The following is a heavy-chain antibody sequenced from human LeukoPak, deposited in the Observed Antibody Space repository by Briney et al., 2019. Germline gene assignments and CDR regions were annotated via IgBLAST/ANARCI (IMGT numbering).Heavy chain of an antibody. Sequence: GGSLRLSCAASGFTFSDYAMSWGRQAAGKGLEWVSGISDTGRRTYTDSVKGRFTISRDDSKKTVYLQMKTLTAEDTAIYFCARHDSFIPYWGQGTLVTVSS. CDR1: GFTFSDYA. CDR2: ISDTGRRT. CDR3: ARHDSFIPY. D-gene: IGHD5-18*01. V-gene: IGHV3-23*01. J-gene: IGHJ4*02.